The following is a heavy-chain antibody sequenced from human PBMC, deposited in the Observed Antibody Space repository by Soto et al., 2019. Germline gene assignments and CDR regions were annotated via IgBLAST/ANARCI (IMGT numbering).Heavy chain of an antibody. J-gene: IGHJ4*02. CDR2: ISSGSSTI. Sequence: GGSLRLSCAASGFTFSSYSMNWVRQAPGKGLEWVSYISSGSSTIYYADSVKGRFTISRDNAKNSLYLQMNSLRDEDTAVYYCARELIAVAGSGFDYWGQGTLVTVSS. CDR3: ARELIAVAGSGFDY. D-gene: IGHD6-19*01. CDR1: GFTFSSYS. V-gene: IGHV3-48*02.